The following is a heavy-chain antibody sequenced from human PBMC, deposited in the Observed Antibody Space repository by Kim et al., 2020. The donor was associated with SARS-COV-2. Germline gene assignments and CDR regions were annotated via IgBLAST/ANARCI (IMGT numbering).Heavy chain of an antibody. CDR3: ARGAAREYYYDSSGYSTDPTYYYGMDV. J-gene: IGHJ6*02. CDR2: IYYSGST. CDR1: GGSISSSRYY. Sequence: SETLSLTCTVSGGSISSSRYYWGWIRQAPGKGLEWIGSIYYSGSTYYNPSLKSRLTISVDTSKNQFSLKVSPVTAADTAVYYCARGAAREYYYDSSGYSTDPTYYYGMDVWGQGTTVTVSS. D-gene: IGHD3-22*01. V-gene: IGHV4-39*07.